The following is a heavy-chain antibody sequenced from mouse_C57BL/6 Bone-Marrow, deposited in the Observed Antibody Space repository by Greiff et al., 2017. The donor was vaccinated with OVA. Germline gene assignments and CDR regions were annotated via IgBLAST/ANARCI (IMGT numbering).Heavy chain of an antibody. CDR1: GYTFTNYW. Sequence: VQLQQSGAELVRPGTSVQMSCKASGYTFTNYWIGWAKQRPGHGLEWIGDIYPGGGYTNYNEKFKGKATLTADKSSSTAYMQFSSLTSEDSAIYYCARGYYGSSWDWYFDVWGTGTTVTVSS. D-gene: IGHD1-1*01. V-gene: IGHV1-63*01. CDR2: IYPGGGYT. J-gene: IGHJ1*03. CDR3: ARGYYGSSWDWYFDV.